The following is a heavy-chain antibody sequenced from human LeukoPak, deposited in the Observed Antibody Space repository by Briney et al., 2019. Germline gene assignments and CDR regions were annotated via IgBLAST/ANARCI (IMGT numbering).Heavy chain of an antibody. J-gene: IGHJ4*02. CDR1: GGSISTSYY. D-gene: IGHD3-22*01. CDR2: IYYSGST. V-gene: IGHV4-59*01. Sequence: SETLSLTCTVSGGSISTSYYWSWIRQPPGRGLEWIGYIYYSGSTNYNPSLKSRVTLSVDTSKNQFSLKLSSVTAADTAVYYCARAPYDSSGYYPNRVGAFDYWGQGTLVTVSS. CDR3: ARAPYDSSGYYPNRVGAFDY.